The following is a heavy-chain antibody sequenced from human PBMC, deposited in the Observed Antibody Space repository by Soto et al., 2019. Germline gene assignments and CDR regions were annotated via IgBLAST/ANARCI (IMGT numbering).Heavy chain of an antibody. Sequence: GGSLRLSCAASGFTFSSYPMHWVRQAPGRGLEWVAVISYDGSTEEYADSVKGRFTISRDNSKNTLYLQMNSLRAEDTAVYYCARPRGIAARPDPYNAFDIWGQGTMVTVSS. CDR1: GFTFSSYP. V-gene: IGHV3-30-3*01. CDR3: ARPRGIAARPDPYNAFDI. D-gene: IGHD6-6*01. J-gene: IGHJ3*02. CDR2: ISYDGSTE.